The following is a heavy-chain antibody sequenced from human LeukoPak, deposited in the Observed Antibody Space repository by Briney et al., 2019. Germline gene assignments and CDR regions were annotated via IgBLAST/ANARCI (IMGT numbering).Heavy chain of an antibody. V-gene: IGHV4-39*07. CDR2: IYYSGST. CDR3: ARVRWELPHYFDY. D-gene: IGHD1-26*01. J-gene: IGHJ4*02. Sequence: SETLSLTCTVSGGSISSSSYYWGWIRQPPGKGLEWIGSIYYSGSTYYNPSLKSRVTISVDTSKNQFSLKLSSVTAADTAVYYCARVRWELPHYFDYWGQGTLVTASS. CDR1: GGSISSSSYY.